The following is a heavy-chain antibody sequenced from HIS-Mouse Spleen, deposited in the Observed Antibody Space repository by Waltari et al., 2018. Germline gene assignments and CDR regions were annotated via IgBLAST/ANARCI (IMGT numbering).Heavy chain of an antibody. CDR1: GFTFDDYA. Sequence: EVQLVESGGGLVQPGRSLRLSCAASGFTFDDYAMHWVRQAPGKEVGVSLGISGNSGRIGYADSVKGRLTISRDNAKNSLYLQMNSLRAEDTALYYCAKDHSNWYFDYWGQGTLVTVSS. CDR3: AKDHSNWYFDY. V-gene: IGHV3-9*01. J-gene: IGHJ4*02. D-gene: IGHD1-1*01. CDR2: ISGNSGRI.